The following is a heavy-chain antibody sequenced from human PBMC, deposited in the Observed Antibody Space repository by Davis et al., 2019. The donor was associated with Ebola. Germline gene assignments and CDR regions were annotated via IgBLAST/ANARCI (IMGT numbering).Heavy chain of an antibody. D-gene: IGHD3-10*01. CDR1: GYTFTSYD. J-gene: IGHJ4*02. CDR3: ARGGEWFGELFESNVADY. V-gene: IGHV1-8*01. CDR2: MNPNSGNT. Sequence: ASVKVSCKASGYTFTSYDINWVRQATGQGLEWMGWMNPNSGNTGYAQKFQGRVTMTRNTSISTAYMELSSLRSEDTAVYYCARGGEWFGELFESNVADYWGQGTLVTVSS.